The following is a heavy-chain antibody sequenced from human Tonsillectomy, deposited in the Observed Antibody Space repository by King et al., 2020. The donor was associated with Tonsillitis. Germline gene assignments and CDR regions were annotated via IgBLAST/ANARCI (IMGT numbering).Heavy chain of an antibody. Sequence: QLVQSGGGLVKPGGSLRLSCAASGFTFTNAWMSWVRQAPGKGLEWVGRIKSKTDGGTTDYAAPVKGRFTISRDDSKNKLYLQMNSLNTEDTAVYYCTTLNSPVAARGSDYWGQGTLVTVSS. CDR3: TTLNSPVAARGSDY. J-gene: IGHJ4*02. D-gene: IGHD6-19*01. V-gene: IGHV3-15*01. CDR2: IKSKTDGGTT. CDR1: GFTFTNAW.